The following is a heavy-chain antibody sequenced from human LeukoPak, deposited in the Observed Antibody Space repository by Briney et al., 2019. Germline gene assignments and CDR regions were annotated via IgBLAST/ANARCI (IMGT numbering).Heavy chain of an antibody. D-gene: IGHD6-13*01. J-gene: IGHJ4*02. CDR3: ARDGPNSWYYYFDY. CDR1: GYTFTSYA. V-gene: IGHV1-2*02. Sequence: ASVKVSCKASGYTFTSYAMHWVRQAPGQGLEWMGWINPNTGGTNYAQKFQGRVTMTRDTSISTAYMELSRLSFDDTAVYYCARDGPNSWYYYFDYWGQGTLVTVSS. CDR2: INPNTGGT.